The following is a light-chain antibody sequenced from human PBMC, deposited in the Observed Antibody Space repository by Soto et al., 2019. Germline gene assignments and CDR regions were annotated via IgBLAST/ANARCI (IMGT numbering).Light chain of an antibody. V-gene: IGLV2-14*01. CDR2: DVS. CDR3: SSHTGSTVV. CDR1: SSDVGTYNY. J-gene: IGLJ2*01. Sequence: QSALTQPASVSGSPGQSSTISCTGTSSDVGTYNYVSWYQQHPGKAPKLMIYDVSNRPSGVSNRFSGSKSGNTASLTISGLQAEDEADYYCSSHTGSTVVFGGGTKLTVL.